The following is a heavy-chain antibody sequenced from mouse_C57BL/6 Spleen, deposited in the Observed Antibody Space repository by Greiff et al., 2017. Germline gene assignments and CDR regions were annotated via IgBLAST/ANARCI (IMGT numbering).Heavy chain of an antibody. Sequence: QVQLQQSGAELVRPGTSVKVSCKASGYAFTNYLIEWVKQRPGQGLEWIGVINPGSGGTNYNEKFKGKATLTADKSSSTAYMQLSSLTSEDSAVYFWARADYGSRTGDYWGQGTTLTVSS. J-gene: IGHJ2*01. CDR1: GYAFTNYL. CDR2: INPGSGGT. CDR3: ARADYGSRTGDY. V-gene: IGHV1-54*01. D-gene: IGHD1-1*01.